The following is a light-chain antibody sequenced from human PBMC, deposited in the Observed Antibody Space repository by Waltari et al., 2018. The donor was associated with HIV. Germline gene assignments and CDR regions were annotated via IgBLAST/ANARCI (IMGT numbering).Light chain of an antibody. CDR1: QSLVHRDGNTY. CDR2: KLS. J-gene: IGKJ2*03. Sequence: DIVMTQTPLSSPVTLGQPASISCRSSQSLVHRDGNTYLNWLQQRPGQPPRLLIYKLSIRVSGVPDRFSGSGAGTDFTLRISRVEAEDVGFYYCMQATQLPYSFGQGTKLGIK. V-gene: IGKV2-24*01. CDR3: MQATQLPYS.